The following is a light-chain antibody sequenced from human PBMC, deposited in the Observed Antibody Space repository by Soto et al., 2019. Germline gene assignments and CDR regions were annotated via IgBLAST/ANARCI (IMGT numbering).Light chain of an antibody. CDR2: GAS. V-gene: IGKV3-20*01. Sequence: EIVLTQSPGTLSLSPGERATLSCRASQSVSNSYIAWYQQKAGQAPRLLIYGASSRATGIPDRFSGSGSGTDFTLTISRLEPEDFAVYYCQQYGSTPWTFGQGTKVEIK. CDR3: QQYGSTPWT. J-gene: IGKJ1*01. CDR1: QSVSNSY.